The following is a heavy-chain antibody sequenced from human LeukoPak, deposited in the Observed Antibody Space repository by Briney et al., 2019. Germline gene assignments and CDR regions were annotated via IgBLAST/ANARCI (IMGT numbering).Heavy chain of an antibody. CDR2: ITWNSDNI. J-gene: IGHJ6*03. V-gene: IGHV3-9*03. Sequence: GGSLRLSCAASGFTFDDYAMHWVRQAPGKGLEWVSGITWNSDNIEYADPVMGRFTICRDNAKNCLYLQMNSLRAEDMALYYCAKGGGGRLIYYYYMDVWGKGTTVTISS. D-gene: IGHD3-16*01. CDR1: GFTFDDYA. CDR3: AKGGGGRLIYYYYMDV.